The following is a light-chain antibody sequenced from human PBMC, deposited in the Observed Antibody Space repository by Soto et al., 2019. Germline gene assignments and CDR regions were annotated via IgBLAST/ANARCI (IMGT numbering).Light chain of an antibody. CDR1: NSDIGAYNY. CDR3: SSHTTSATIVL. J-gene: IGLJ2*01. V-gene: IGLV2-14*03. Sequence: QSALTQPASVSGSPGQSIAISCTGTNSDIGAYNYVSWYQQYPGKAPKLLIYDVSNRPSGISDRFSGSKSGNTASLTISALQAEDEADYYCSSHTTSATIVLFGGGTKVTVL. CDR2: DVS.